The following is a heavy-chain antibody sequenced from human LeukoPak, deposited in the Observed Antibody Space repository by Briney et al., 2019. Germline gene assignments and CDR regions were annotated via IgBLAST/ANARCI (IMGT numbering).Heavy chain of an antibody. Sequence: ASVKVSCKASGYTFTSYGISWVRQAPGQGLEWKGWISAYNGNTNYAQKRQGRVTMTTDTSTSTAYMELRSLRSDDTAVYYCARECCGGQQWLAPAFDYYYYGMDVWGKGTTVTVSS. CDR1: GYTFTSYG. J-gene: IGHJ6*04. CDR3: ARECCGGQQWLAPAFDYYYYGMDV. CDR2: ISAYNGNT. D-gene: IGHD6-19*01. V-gene: IGHV1-18*04.